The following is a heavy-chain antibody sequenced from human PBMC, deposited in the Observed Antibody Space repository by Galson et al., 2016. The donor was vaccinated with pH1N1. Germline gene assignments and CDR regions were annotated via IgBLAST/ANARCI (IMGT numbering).Heavy chain of an antibody. CDR3: ARVGYGDYSGWFDP. CDR2: IIPIFGTE. V-gene: IGHV1-69*13. D-gene: IGHD4-17*01. Sequence: SVKVSCKASGGTFSSYGISWVRQAPGQGLEWMGGIIPIFGTENYAQNFQGRVTITSDESTSKDYMELSSMRSEDTAVYYCARVGYGDYSGWFDPWGQGTLVTVSS. J-gene: IGHJ5*02. CDR1: GGTFSSYG.